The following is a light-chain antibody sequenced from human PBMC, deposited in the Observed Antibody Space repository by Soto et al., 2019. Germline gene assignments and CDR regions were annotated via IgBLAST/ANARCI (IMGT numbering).Light chain of an antibody. Sequence: QAVLTQSPSASASLGASVKLTCTLSSGHNSYAIAWHQQQPEKGPRYLMKVNSDGSHSKGDGIPDRFSGSSSGAERHLTISSLQSEDEADYYCQTWSTDIRVFGGGTKLTVL. CDR2: VNSDGSH. CDR3: QTWSTDIRV. CDR1: SGHNSYA. J-gene: IGLJ3*02. V-gene: IGLV4-69*01.